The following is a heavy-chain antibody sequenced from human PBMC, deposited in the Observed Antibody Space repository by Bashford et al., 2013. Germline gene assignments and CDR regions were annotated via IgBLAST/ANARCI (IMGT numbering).Heavy chain of an antibody. CDR2: IYHSGST. CDR1: GDSISSDNW. Sequence: SETLSLTCAVSGDSISSDNWWTWVRQFPGKGLEWIGEIYHSGSTNYNPSLKRRVTISVDKSKNQFSLKLSSVIAADTAVYFCARGDPNARLRLDYWGQGTLVTVSS. V-gene: IGHV4-4*02. CDR3: ARGDPNARLRLDY. D-gene: IGHD5-12*01. J-gene: IGHJ4*02.